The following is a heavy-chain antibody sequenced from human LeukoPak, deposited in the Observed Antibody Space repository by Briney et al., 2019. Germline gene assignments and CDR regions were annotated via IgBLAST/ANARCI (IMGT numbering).Heavy chain of an antibody. CDR3: ARTYYYDSSGYSVTFSV. CDR1: GYTFTSYA. J-gene: IGHJ3*01. Sequence: ASVKVSCKASGYTFTSYAMNWVRQAPGQGLEWMGWINTNTGNPTYAQGFTGRFAFSLDTSVSTAYLQISSLKAEDTAVYYCARTYYYDSSGYSVTFSVWGQGTMVTVSS. V-gene: IGHV7-4-1*02. D-gene: IGHD3-22*01. CDR2: INTNTGNP.